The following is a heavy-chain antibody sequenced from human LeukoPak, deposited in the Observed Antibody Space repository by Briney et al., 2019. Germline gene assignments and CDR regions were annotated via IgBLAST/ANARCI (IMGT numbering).Heavy chain of an antibody. CDR1: GYTFTDYD. CDR3: VKESGAVFGPDYFDS. V-gene: IGHV1-8*01. CDR2: MNPNSGNT. D-gene: IGHD6-19*01. J-gene: IGHJ4*02. Sequence: ASVKVSCKASGYTFTDYDINWVRQATGQGLEWMGWMNPNSGNTGYTQKFQGRVAMTRDNSITTAYMELSSLRSEDTAVYYCVKESGAVFGPDYFDSWGQGTLVTVSS.